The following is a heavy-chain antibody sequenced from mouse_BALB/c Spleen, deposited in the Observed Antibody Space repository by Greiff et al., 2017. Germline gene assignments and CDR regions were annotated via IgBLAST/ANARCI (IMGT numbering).Heavy chain of an antibody. D-gene: IGHD2-3*01. CDR3: ARDGYYVYYYAMDY. CDR2: IRNKANGYTT. Sequence: EVKLQESGGGLVQPGGSLRLSCATSGFTFTDYYMSWVRQPPGKALEWLGFIRNKANGYTTEYSASVKGRFTISRDNSQSILYLQMNTLRAEDSATYYCARDGYYVYYYAMDYWGQGTSVTVSS. J-gene: IGHJ4*01. CDR1: GFTFTDYY. V-gene: IGHV7-3*02.